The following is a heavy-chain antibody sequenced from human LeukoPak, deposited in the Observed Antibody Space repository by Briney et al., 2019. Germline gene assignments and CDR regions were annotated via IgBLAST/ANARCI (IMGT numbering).Heavy chain of an antibody. CDR1: GYIFTSYW. J-gene: IGHJ6*02. Sequence: GESLKISCKGSGYIFTSYWIGWVRQMPGKGLEWMGIIYPGDSDTRYSPSFQGQVTVSADKSISTAYLQWSSLKASDTAMYYCARGSGHPYYYYYYGMDVWGQGTTVTVSS. D-gene: IGHD6-19*01. V-gene: IGHV5-51*01. CDR3: ARGSGHPYYYYYYGMDV. CDR2: IYPGDSDT.